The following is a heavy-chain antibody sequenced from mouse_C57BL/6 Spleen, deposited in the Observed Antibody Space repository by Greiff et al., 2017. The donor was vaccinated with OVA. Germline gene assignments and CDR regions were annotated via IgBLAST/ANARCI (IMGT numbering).Heavy chain of an antibody. CDR1: GFPFPVYY. Sequence: DVMLVASCGCFVHPVGSLSLSCAASGFPFPVYYISFVRPPPGTSLSLLGFIRNKANGYTTEYRASVKGRFTISRDNSQSILYLQMNALRAEDSATYYCARYKSNYAYYFDYWGQGTTLTVSS. J-gene: IGHJ2*01. D-gene: IGHD2-5*01. CDR3: ARYKSNYAYYFDY. CDR2: IRNKANGYTT. V-gene: IGHV7-3*01.